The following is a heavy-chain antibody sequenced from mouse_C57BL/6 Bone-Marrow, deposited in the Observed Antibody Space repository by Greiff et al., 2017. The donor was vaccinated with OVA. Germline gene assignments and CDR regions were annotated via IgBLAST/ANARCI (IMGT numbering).Heavy chain of an antibody. V-gene: IGHV1-4*01. J-gene: IGHJ3*01. Sequence: VQLQQSGAELARPGASVKMSCKASGYTFTSYTMHWVKQRPGQGLEWIGYINTSSGYTKYNQKFKDKATLTADKSSSTAYMQLSSLTSEDSAVYYCAREDGNWFAYWGQGTLVTVSA. CDR3: AREDGNWFAY. D-gene: IGHD2-1*01. CDR2: INTSSGYT. CDR1: GYTFTSYT.